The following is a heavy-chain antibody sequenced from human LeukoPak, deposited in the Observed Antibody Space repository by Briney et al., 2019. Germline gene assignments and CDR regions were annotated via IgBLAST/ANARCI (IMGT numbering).Heavy chain of an antibody. D-gene: IGHD5-18*01. CDR1: GGSISSYY. J-gene: IGHJ6*03. V-gene: IGHV4-4*08. Sequence: PSETLSLTCTVSGGSISSYYWSWIRQPPGKGLEWIGRIYTSGSTNYNPSLKSRVTISVDTSKNQFSLKLSSVTAADTAVYYCAREGGQLSYYYYMDVWGKGTTVTVSS. CDR2: IYTSGST. CDR3: AREGGQLSYYYYMDV.